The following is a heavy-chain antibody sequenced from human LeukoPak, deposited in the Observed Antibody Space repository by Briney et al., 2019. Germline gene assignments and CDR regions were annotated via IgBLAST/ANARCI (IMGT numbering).Heavy chain of an antibody. J-gene: IGHJ3*02. V-gene: IGHV1-2*02. CDR2: INPNTGAT. CDR1: GYTLTELS. CDR3: ARVGIMFSGSYLNAFDI. D-gene: IGHD1-26*01. Sequence: ASVKVSCKVSGYTLTELSIHWVRQASGPGLEWMGWINPNTGATNYAQNFQGRVTMTRDTSTSTAYMELRSLRSDDTAVYYCARVGIMFSGSYLNAFDIWGQGTMVTVSS.